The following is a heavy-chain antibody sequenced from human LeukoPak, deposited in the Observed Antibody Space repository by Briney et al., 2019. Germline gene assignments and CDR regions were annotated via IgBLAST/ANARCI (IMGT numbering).Heavy chain of an antibody. Sequence: ASVKVSCKVSGYTLTELSMHWVRQAPGKGLEWMGGFDPEDGETIYAQKFQGRVTMTTDTSTNTAYMELRSLRSDDTAVYYCASDHLSIEATGTRYWGQGTLVTVSS. CDR2: FDPEDGET. D-gene: IGHD6-13*01. V-gene: IGHV1-24*01. CDR1: GYTLTELS. CDR3: ASDHLSIEATGTRY. J-gene: IGHJ4*02.